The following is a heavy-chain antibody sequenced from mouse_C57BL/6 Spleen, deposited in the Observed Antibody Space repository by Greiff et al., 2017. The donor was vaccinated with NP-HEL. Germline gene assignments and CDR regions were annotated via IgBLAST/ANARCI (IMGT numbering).Heavy chain of an antibody. CDR3: ARYDKMDY. Sequence: VQLQQPGAELVKPGASVKLSCKASGYTFTSYWMQWVKQRPGQGLEWIGEIDPSDSYTNYNQKFKGKATLTVDTSSSTAYMQLSSLTSEDSAVYYCARYDKMDYWGQGTSVTVSS. V-gene: IGHV1-50*01. J-gene: IGHJ4*01. CDR2: IDPSDSYT. CDR1: GYTFTSYW. D-gene: IGHD2-12*01.